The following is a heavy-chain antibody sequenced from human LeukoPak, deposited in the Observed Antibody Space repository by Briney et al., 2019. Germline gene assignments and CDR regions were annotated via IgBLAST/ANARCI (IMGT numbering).Heavy chain of an antibody. J-gene: IGHJ5*02. D-gene: IGHD2-2*01. CDR3: ARAPGCSATNCHWFDP. Sequence: ASVKVSCKASGYTFTGYFIHWVRQAPGQGLEWMGWINPNSGGTNYAQKFQGSVTMTRDTSISTAYMELSRLTSDDTAVYYCARAPGCSATNCHWFDPWGQGTLVTVSS. CDR1: GYTFTGYF. CDR2: INPNSGGT. V-gene: IGHV1-2*02.